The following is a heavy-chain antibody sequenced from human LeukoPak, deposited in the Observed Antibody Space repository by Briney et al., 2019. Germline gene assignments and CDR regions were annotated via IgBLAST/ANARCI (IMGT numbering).Heavy chain of an antibody. V-gene: IGHV3-7*01. CDR1: GFTFSSYW. D-gene: IGHD3-22*01. J-gene: IGHJ6*03. Sequence: GRSLRLSCAASGFTFSSYWMSWVRQAPGKGLEWVANIKQDGSEKYYVDSVKGRFTISRDNAKNSLYLQMNSLRAEDTAVYYCARIAVVNYYYYMDVWGKGTTVTVSS. CDR2: IKQDGSEK. CDR3: ARIAVVNYYYYMDV.